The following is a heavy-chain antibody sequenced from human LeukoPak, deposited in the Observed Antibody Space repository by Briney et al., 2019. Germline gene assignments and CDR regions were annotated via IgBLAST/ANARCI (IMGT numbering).Heavy chain of an antibody. CDR3: ATERWLRGYYFDY. CDR2: IYHTGSN. Sequence: PSETLSLTCTVSGGSVSSADYYWSWIRHPPGKALEWIGHIYHTGSNNYKYSLKSRVTISLDPSKNRFSLKLSSVTAADTAVYYCATERWLRGYYFDYWGQGTLVTVSS. CDR1: GGSVSSADYY. J-gene: IGHJ4*02. D-gene: IGHD5-24*01. V-gene: IGHV4-61*08.